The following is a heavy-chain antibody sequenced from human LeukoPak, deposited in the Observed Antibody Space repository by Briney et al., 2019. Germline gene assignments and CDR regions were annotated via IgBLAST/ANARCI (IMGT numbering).Heavy chain of an antibody. Sequence: SETLSLTCAVSGYPISNAYYWVWIRQPPGKGLEWIGSLYHPDTTYYNPSLKSRVTISVDTSTNQFSLKLSSVTAADTAVYYCARRPLCSSTSCRRFDYSGQGTLVTVSS. CDR1: GYPISNAYY. D-gene: IGHD2-2*01. CDR3: ARRPLCSSTSCRRFDY. J-gene: IGHJ4*02. CDR2: LYHPDTT. V-gene: IGHV4-38-2*01.